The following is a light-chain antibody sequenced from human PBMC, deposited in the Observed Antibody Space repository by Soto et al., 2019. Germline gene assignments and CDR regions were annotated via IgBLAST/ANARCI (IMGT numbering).Light chain of an antibody. CDR2: AAS. CDR3: LQHNSYPLT. J-gene: IGKJ4*01. Sequence: DIQMTQSPSSLSASVGDRVTITCRASQGIRNDLHWYQQKPGKAPKRLIYAASSLQSGFPSRFSGSGSGTEFTLTISNLQPEDFVTYYCLQHNSYPLTFGGGTKVEIK. CDR1: QGIRND. V-gene: IGKV1-17*02.